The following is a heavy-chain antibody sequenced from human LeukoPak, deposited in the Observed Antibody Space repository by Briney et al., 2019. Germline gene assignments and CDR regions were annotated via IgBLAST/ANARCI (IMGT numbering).Heavy chain of an antibody. Sequence: PGGSLRLSCAASGFTFSSYEMNWVRQAPGKGLEWVSSITRSSSDIYYADSVRGRFTISRDNAKNSLYLQMSGLRAEDTAVYYCARESPPHYYDSGGDHFDYWGQGTLVTVSS. CDR3: ARESPPHYYDSGGDHFDY. CDR1: GFTFSSYE. J-gene: IGHJ4*02. D-gene: IGHD3-22*01. CDR2: ITRSSSDI. V-gene: IGHV3-21*01.